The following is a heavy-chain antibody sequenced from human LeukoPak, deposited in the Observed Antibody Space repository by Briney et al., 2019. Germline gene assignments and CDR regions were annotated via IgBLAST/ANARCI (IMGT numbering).Heavy chain of an antibody. D-gene: IGHD3-9*01. CDR1: GFTFCDYA. CDR2: IRSKAYGGTT. V-gene: IGHV3-49*04. J-gene: IGHJ4*02. Sequence: GGSLRLSCTASGFTFCDYAMSWVRQAPGKGLEWVGFIRSKAYGGTTEYAASVKGRFTISRDDSKSIAYLQMNSLKTEDTAVYYCTRDPDGDILTGYYNEWGQGTLVTVSS. CDR3: TRDPDGDILTGYYNE.